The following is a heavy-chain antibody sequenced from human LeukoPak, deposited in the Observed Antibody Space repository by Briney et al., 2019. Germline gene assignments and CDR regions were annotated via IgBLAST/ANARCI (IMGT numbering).Heavy chain of an antibody. CDR2: ISSSSSTI. Sequence: GGTLRLSCAASGFTFSSYEMNWVRQARGKGLEWGSYISSSSSTIYYAHSVKGRFTISRDNAKNYLYLQMNSLRAEDTAVYYCAGERFGEFSSRKDYFDYWGQGTLVTVSS. V-gene: IGHV3-48*03. CDR3: AGERFGEFSSRKDYFDY. J-gene: IGHJ4*02. D-gene: IGHD3-10*01. CDR1: GFTFSSYE.